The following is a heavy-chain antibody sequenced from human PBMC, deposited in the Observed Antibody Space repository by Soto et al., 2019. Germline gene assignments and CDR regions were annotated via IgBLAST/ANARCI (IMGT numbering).Heavy chain of an antibody. CDR2: IIPIPGTA. J-gene: IGHJ6*02. CDR3: ARSQGSSTSLEIYYYYYYGMDV. CDR1: GGTFGSYA. Sequence: QVQLVQSGAEVKKPGSSVKVSCKASGGTFGSYAISWVRQAPGQGLEWMGGIIPIPGTANYAQKFPGRVTIAAEESTSTAYMELSSLRSEDTAVYYCARSQGSSTSLEIYYYYYYGMDVWGQGTTVTVSS. D-gene: IGHD2-2*01. V-gene: IGHV1-69*01.